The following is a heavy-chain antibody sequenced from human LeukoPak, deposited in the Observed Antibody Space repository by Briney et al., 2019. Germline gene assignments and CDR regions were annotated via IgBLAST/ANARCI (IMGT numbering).Heavy chain of an antibody. J-gene: IGHJ4*02. Sequence: PGGSLRLSCAASGFTFSSYAMSWVRQAPGKGLEWVSSFRGYGGKTYYADPVKGRFTFSRDNSKNTLYLQMNSLRAEDTAVYYCAKHGSVEGYVRYSYDSWGQGTLVTVSS. V-gene: IGHV3-23*01. CDR2: FRGYGGKT. CDR3: AKHGSVEGYVRYSYDS. CDR1: GFTFSSYA. D-gene: IGHD3-22*01.